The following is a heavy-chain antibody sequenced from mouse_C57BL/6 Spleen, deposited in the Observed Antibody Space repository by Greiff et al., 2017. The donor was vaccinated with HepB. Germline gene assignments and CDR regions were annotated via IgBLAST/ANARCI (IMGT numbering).Heavy chain of an antibody. CDR1: GYSITSDY. CDR3: ARGPYYYGSSYDDWYFDV. V-gene: IGHV3-8*01. CDR2: ISYSGST. J-gene: IGHJ1*03. Sequence: VQLKESGPGLAKPSQTLSLPCSVTGYSITSDYWNWIRKFPGNKLEYMGYISYSGSTYYNPSLKSRISITRDTSKNQYYLQLNSVTTEDTATYYCARGPYYYGSSYDDWYFDVWGTGTTVTVAS. D-gene: IGHD1-1*01.